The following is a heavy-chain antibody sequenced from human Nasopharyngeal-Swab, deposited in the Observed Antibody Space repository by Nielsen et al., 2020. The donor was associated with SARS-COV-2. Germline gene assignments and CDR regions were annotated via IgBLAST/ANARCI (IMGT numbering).Heavy chain of an antibody. CDR2: IGGDGNT. J-gene: IGHJ6*02. Sequence: GGSLRLSCVVSGFSFGTNAMTWVRQAPGKGLEWVSAIGGDGNTHYADSVKGRFTISRDNSKNTLYLQMNSLRAEDTAVYYCAKDPGGPYYYYGMDVWGQGTTVTVSS. CDR3: AKDPGGPYYYYGMDV. D-gene: IGHD3-10*01. CDR1: GFSFGTNA. V-gene: IGHV3-23*01.